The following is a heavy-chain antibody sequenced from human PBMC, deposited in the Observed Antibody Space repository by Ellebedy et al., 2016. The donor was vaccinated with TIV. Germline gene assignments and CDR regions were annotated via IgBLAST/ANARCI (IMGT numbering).Heavy chain of an antibody. CDR3: ARAGDYNLLSPAGGY. J-gene: IGHJ4*02. CDR2: ISSSSTTI. Sequence: PGGSLRLSCVASGFTFSTYSMNWVRQAPGKGLDWVSYISSSSTTINYADPVKGRFTVSRDNAKDSLYLQMDSLRADDTAVYYCARAGDYNLLSPAGGYWGQGTLVTVSS. V-gene: IGHV3-48*01. CDR1: GFTFSTYS. D-gene: IGHD4-17*01.